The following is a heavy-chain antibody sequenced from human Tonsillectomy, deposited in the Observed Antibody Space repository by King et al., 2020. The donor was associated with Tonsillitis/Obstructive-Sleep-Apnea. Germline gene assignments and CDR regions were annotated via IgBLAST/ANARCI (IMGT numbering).Heavy chain of an antibody. CDR1: GFTFSYYA. J-gene: IGHJ6*02. D-gene: IGHD3-3*01. CDR2: ISFDGSKK. V-gene: IGHV3-30*04. Sequence: QLVQSGGGVVQPGRSLRLSCAASGFTFSYYAMYWVRQAPGKGLEWVAVISFDGSKKYYADSVKGRFTISRDNSKNTLYLQMNSLRIEDTDVYYCARDDSEYYDFWSGPRTNGMDVWGQGTTVTVSS. CDR3: ARDDSEYYDFWSGPRTNGMDV.